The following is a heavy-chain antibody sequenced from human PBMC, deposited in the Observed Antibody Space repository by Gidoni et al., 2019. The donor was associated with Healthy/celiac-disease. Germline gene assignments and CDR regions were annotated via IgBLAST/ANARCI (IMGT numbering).Heavy chain of an antibody. D-gene: IGHD5-18*01. CDR3: ARGRIQLWLRDDFDI. J-gene: IGHJ3*02. CDR2: INHSGRT. CDR1: GGSFRGYY. Sequence: QVQLQQWGAGLFKPSQTLSLTCAVYGGSFRGYYWSWIRQPPGKVLEWSGEINHSGRTNYNPSRKSRVTIAVDTSKNQVSLKLSSVTAADTAVYYCARGRIQLWLRDDFDIWGQGTMVTVSS. V-gene: IGHV4-34*01.